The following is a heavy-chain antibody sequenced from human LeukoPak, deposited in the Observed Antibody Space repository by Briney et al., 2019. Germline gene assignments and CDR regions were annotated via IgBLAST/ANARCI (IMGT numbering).Heavy chain of an antibody. Sequence: SETLSLTCTVSGGSISSYYWSWIRQPPGKGLEWIGYIYTSGSTNYNPSLKSRVTISVDTSKNQFSLKLSSVTAADTAVYYCARVWPYYDILTGQPAPNWFDPWGQGTLVTVSS. J-gene: IGHJ5*02. CDR2: IYTSGST. CDR1: GGSISSYY. V-gene: IGHV4-4*09. CDR3: ARVWPYYDILTGQPAPNWFDP. D-gene: IGHD3-9*01.